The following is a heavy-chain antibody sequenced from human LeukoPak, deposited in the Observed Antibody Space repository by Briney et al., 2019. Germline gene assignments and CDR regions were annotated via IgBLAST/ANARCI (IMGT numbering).Heavy chain of an antibody. Sequence: ASVKVSCKASGYTFTSYGISWVRQAPGQGLEWMGWISAYNGNTNYAQKLQGRVTMTTDTSTSTAYMELRSLRSDDTAVYYCARAEASPWLDFQGDYWGQGTLVTVSS. J-gene: IGHJ4*02. CDR2: ISAYNGNT. CDR1: GYTFTSYG. CDR3: ARAEASPWLDFQGDY. V-gene: IGHV1-18*01. D-gene: IGHD6-19*01.